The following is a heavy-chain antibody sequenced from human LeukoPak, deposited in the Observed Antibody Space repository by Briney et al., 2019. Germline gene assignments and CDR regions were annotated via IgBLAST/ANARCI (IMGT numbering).Heavy chain of an antibody. CDR1: GGSISSGGYS. Sequence: KTSETLFLTCAVSGGSISSGGYSWSWIRQPPGKGLEWIGYIYYSGGTYYNPSLKSRVTISVDTSKNQFSLKLSSVTAADTAVYYCARARPYYYDSSGYYFDYWGQGTLVTVSS. CDR2: IYYSGGT. J-gene: IGHJ4*02. CDR3: ARARPYYYDSSGYYFDY. D-gene: IGHD3-22*01. V-gene: IGHV4-30-4*07.